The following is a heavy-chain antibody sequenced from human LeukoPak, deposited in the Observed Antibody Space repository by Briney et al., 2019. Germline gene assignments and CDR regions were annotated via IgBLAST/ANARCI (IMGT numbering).Heavy chain of an antibody. CDR3: TTEGVWTAGIAASDI. J-gene: IGHJ3*02. CDR1: GFTFSNAW. CDR2: IKSKTDGETT. V-gene: IGHV3-15*01. Sequence: GGSLRLSCAASGFTFSNAWMSWVRQAPGKGLEWVGGIKSKTDGETTDYAAPVKGRFTISRDDSKNTLYLQMNSLKTEDTAVYYCTTEGVWTAGIAASDIWGQGTMVTVSS. D-gene: IGHD6-13*01.